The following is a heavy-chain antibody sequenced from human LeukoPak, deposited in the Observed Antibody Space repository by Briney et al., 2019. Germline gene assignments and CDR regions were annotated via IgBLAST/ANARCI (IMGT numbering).Heavy chain of an antibody. J-gene: IGHJ6*02. CDR1: GASISRDY. Sequence: SETLSLTCTVSGASISRDYWSWIRQPPGKVLEWVGYVYYIGTTNYNPCLKSRVNISVDTSKNQFSLKLSSVTGAETAVYYCARHEGYYAILTGFYYYYGFDVWGQGTLVTVSS. V-gene: IGHV4-59*08. CDR2: VYYIGTT. CDR3: ARHEGYYAILTGFYYYYGFDV. D-gene: IGHD3-9*01.